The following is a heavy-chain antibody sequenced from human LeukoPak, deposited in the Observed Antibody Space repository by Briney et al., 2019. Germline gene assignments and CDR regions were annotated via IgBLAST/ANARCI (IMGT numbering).Heavy chain of an antibody. V-gene: IGHV3-64D*09. Sequence: GGSLRLSCSASGFTFSTYAFHWVRQAPGKGLEYVSAISGNGDTTYYADSVKARFTISRDNSRNTLFLQMSSLRAEDTAMYYCVKLDLGYYYHTWGQGTLVTVSS. CDR2: ISGNGDTT. CDR3: VKLDLGYYYHT. CDR1: GFTFSTYA. J-gene: IGHJ5*02. D-gene: IGHD3-22*01.